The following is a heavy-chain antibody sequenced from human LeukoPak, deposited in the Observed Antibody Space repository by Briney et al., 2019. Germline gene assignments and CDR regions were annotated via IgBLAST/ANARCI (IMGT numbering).Heavy chain of an antibody. V-gene: IGHV5-51*01. J-gene: IGHJ4*02. CDR1: GYIFTSYW. Sequence: GASLQISCQGSGYIFTSYWIGWVRQLPGKGLEWMGIIYPGDSDTRYSPSFQGQVTISADKSISTAYLQWSSLKASDTAMYYCASMGGVVGATQFDYWGQGTLVTVSS. CDR3: ASMGGVVGATQFDY. D-gene: IGHD1-26*01. CDR2: IYPGDSDT.